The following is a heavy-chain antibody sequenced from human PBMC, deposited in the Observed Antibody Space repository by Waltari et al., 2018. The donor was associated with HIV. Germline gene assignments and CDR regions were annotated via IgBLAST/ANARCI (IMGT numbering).Heavy chain of an antibody. V-gene: IGHV3-23*01. CDR2: ISGRGSTT. CDR1: GFIFSNYD. CDR3: AKDGGSYSGWYDP. J-gene: IGHJ5*02. Sequence: EVQLLEAGGGLAQPGGSRRISCAAYGFIFSNYDMHWNRHSPGKGLELISLISGRGSTTYYTDSVKGRFIISRDNSRNILFLQMNNLRVEDTAVYYCAKDGGSYSGWYDPWGQGTLVTVSS. D-gene: IGHD1-26*01.